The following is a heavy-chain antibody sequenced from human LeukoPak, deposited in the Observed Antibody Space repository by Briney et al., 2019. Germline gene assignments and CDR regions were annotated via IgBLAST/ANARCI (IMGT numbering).Heavy chain of an antibody. CDR1: GYTLTELS. V-gene: IGHV1-24*01. CDR2: FDPEDGET. D-gene: IGHD3-10*01. J-gene: IGHJ6*03. CDR3: ARGPHYYGSGSYYNVDYYYYMDV. Sequence: ASVKVSCKVSGYTLTELSMHWVRQAPGKGLEWMGGFDPEDGETIYAQKFQGRVTITRNTSISTAYMELSSLRSEDTAVYYCARGPHYYGSGSYYNVDYYYYMDVWGKGTTVTVSS.